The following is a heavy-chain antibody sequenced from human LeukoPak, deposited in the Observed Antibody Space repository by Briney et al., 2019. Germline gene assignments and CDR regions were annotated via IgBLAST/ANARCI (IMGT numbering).Heavy chain of an antibody. V-gene: IGHV4-34*01. J-gene: IGHJ4*02. CDR2: INHSGST. CDR3: AREGYSSYYYGSGSYLDY. Sequence: SETLSLTCAVYGGSFSGYYWSWIRQPPGKGLEWIGEINHSGSTNYNPSLKSRVTISVDTSKNQFSLKLSSVTAADTAVYYCAREGYSSYYYGSGSYLDYWGQGTLVTVSS. D-gene: IGHD3-10*01. CDR1: GGSFSGYY.